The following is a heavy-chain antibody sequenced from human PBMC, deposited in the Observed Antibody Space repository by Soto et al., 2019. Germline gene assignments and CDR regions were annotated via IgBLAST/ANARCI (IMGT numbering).Heavy chain of an antibody. D-gene: IGHD5-18*01. Sequence: QVQLVQSGAEVKKPGSSVKVSCKASGGTFSSYAISWVRQAPGRGLEWMGGIIPIFGSANYAQKFQGRVTITADESTSTAYMELSSLRSEDTAVYYCASHGYSYAINLFDPWGQGTLVTVSS. J-gene: IGHJ5*02. CDR2: IIPIFGSA. CDR1: GGTFSSYA. CDR3: ASHGYSYAINLFDP. V-gene: IGHV1-69*12.